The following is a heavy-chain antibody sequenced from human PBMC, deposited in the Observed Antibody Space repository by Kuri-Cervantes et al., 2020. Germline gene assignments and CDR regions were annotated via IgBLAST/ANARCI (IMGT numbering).Heavy chain of an antibody. V-gene: IGHV1-8*01. CDR3: ARGGGTNSWYNGYYYYGMDV. J-gene: IGHJ6*02. CDR2: MSPNSGNT. Sequence: ASVKVSCKASGYTFTSYDINWVRQATGQGLEWMGWMSPNSGNTGYAQKFQGRVTMTRNTSISTAYMELSSLRSEDTAVYYCARGGGTNSWYNGYYYYGMDVWGQGTTVTVSS. CDR1: GYTFTSYD. D-gene: IGHD6-13*01.